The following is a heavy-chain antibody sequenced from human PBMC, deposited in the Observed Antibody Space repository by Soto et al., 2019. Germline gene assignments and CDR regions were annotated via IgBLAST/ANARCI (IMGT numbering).Heavy chain of an antibody. CDR1: GFTFSSYS. CDR3: ARHRGTMVRGVIGY. Sequence: EVQLVESGGGLVQPGGSLRLSCAASGFTFSSYSMNWVRQAPGKGLEWVSYISSSSSTIYYADSVKGRFTISRDNAKNSLYLQMNSLRAEDTAVYYCARHRGTMVRGVIGYWGQGTLVTVSS. V-gene: IGHV3-48*01. J-gene: IGHJ4*02. CDR2: ISSSSSTI. D-gene: IGHD3-10*01.